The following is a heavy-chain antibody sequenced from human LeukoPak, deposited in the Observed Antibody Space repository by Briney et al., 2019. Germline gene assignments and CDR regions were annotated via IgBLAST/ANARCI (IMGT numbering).Heavy chain of an antibody. CDR3: ARDTSGMITFGGETFDP. J-gene: IGHJ5*02. CDR2: ISAYNGNT. D-gene: IGHD3-16*01. CDR1: GYTFTSYG. V-gene: IGHV1-18*01. Sequence: GASVKVSCKASGYTFTSYGISWVRQAPGQGLEWIGWISAYNGNTNYAQKLQGRVTMTTDTSTSTAYMELRSLRSDDTAVYYCARDTSGMITFGGETFDPWGQGTLVTVSS.